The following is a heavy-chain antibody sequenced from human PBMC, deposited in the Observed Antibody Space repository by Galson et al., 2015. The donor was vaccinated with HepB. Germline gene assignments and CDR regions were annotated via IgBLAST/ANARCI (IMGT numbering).Heavy chain of an antibody. J-gene: IGHJ4*02. V-gene: IGHV2-70*04. D-gene: IGHD1-26*01. Sequence: SWIRQPPGKGLEWIARIDWDDDKFYSTSLKTRLTISKDTSKNQVVLTMTNMDPVDTATYYCSRTVGATSDFDYWGQGILVTVSS. CDR2: IDWDDDK. CDR3: SRTVGATSDFDY.